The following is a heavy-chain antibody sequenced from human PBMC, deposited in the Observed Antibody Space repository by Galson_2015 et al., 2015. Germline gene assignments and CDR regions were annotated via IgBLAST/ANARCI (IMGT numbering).Heavy chain of an antibody. J-gene: IGHJ6*02. Sequence: SLRLSCAASGFTFSRYNMNWVRQAPGKGLEWVSSISSSSSYIYSADSVKGRFTISRDNAKNSLYLQMNSLRAEDTAVYYCARDYYDFWSGYSNDNYYGMDVWGQGTTVTVSS. CDR1: GFTFSRYN. CDR3: ARDYYDFWSGYSNDNYYGMDV. V-gene: IGHV3-21*01. D-gene: IGHD3-3*01. CDR2: ISSSSSYI.